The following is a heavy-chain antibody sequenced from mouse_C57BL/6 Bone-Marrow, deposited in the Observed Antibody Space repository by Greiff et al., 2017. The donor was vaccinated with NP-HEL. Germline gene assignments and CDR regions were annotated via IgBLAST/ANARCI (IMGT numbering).Heavy chain of an antibody. CDR2: IYPGNSDT. Sequence: EVQLQQSGTVLARPGASVKMSCKTSGYTFTSYWMHWVKQRPGQGLEWIGAIYPGNSDTSYNQKFKGKAKLTAVTSASTAYMGLSGLTNDNSAVYYCTRRVVAGFDYWGQGTTLTVSS. CDR1: GYTFTSYW. D-gene: IGHD1-1*01. J-gene: IGHJ2*01. CDR3: TRRVVAGFDY. V-gene: IGHV1-5*01.